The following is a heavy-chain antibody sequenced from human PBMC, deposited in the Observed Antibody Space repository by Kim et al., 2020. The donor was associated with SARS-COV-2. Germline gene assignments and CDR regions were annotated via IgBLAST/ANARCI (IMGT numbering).Heavy chain of an antibody. Sequence: GGSLRLSCAASGFTFSDYYMSWIRQAPGKGLEWVSYISSSGSTIYYADSVKGRFTISRDNAKNSLYLQMNSLRAEDTAVYYCAGDYYDSSGYYYVRSTDYYYYYGMDVWGQGTTVTVSS. CDR3: AGDYYDSSGYYYVRSTDYYYYYGMDV. CDR1: GFTFSDYY. V-gene: IGHV3-11*01. J-gene: IGHJ6*02. CDR2: ISSSGSTI. D-gene: IGHD3-22*01.